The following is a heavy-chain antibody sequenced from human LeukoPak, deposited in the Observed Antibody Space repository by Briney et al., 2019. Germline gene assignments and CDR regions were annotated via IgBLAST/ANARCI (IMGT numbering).Heavy chain of an antibody. V-gene: IGHV3-23*01. CDR3: AKLLSWYYFDY. J-gene: IGHJ4*02. CDR2: ISGSSGST. D-gene: IGHD1-14*01. Sequence: GSLRLSCAASGFTFSNYNMNWVRQAPGKGLEWVSGISGSSGSTYYADSVKGRFTISRDNSKNTLYLQMNSLRAEDTAVYFCAKLLSWYYFDYWGQGTLVTVSS. CDR1: GFTFSNYN.